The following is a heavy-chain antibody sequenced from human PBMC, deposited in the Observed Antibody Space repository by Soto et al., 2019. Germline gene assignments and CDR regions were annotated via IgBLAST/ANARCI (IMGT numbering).Heavy chain of an antibody. CDR2: IIPIFGTA. V-gene: IGHV1-69*13. D-gene: IGHD4-4*01. CDR1: GGTFSSYA. Sequence: SVKVSCKASGGTFSSYAISWVRQAPGQGLEWMGGIIPIFGTANYAQKFQGRVTITADESTSTAYMELSSLRSEDTAVYYCARGGTVTTNYYYYGMDVWGQGTTVTVS. CDR3: ARGGTVTTNYYYYGMDV. J-gene: IGHJ6*02.